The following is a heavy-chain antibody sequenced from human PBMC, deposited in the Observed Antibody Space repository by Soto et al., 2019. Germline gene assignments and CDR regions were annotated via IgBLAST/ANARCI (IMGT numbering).Heavy chain of an antibody. D-gene: IGHD5-18*01. J-gene: IGHJ4*02. V-gene: IGHV3-15*01. CDR3: TTDRGRRAGYAQDY. Sequence: EVQLVESGGGLVKPGGSLRLSCAASGFTFSDAWMSWVRQAPGKGLEWVGRIKSKTDGGTTDYAAPVKGRFTISRDDSKGALYLQMNSMKTGGTAVYYCTTDRGRRAGYAQDYWGQGTLVTVSS. CDR2: IKSKTDGGTT. CDR1: GFTFSDAW.